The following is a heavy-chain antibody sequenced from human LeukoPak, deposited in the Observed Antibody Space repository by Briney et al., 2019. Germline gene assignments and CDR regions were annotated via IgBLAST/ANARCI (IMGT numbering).Heavy chain of an antibody. J-gene: IGHJ4*02. CDR3: AKVRWFGELSSDY. CDR1: GFTFSSYA. V-gene: IGHV3-23*01. Sequence: GGSQRLSCAASGFTFSSYAMSWVRQAPGKGLEWVSGISGSGDNTYYADSVKGRFTISRDNSKNTLYVQVNSLRAEDTAVYYCAKVRWFGELSSDYWGQGTLVTVSS. D-gene: IGHD3-10*01. CDR2: ISGSGDNT.